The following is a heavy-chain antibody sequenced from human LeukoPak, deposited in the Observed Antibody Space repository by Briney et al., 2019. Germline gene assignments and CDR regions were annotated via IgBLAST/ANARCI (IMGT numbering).Heavy chain of an antibody. J-gene: IGHJ4*02. Sequence: GGSLRLSCAASGFTFSSYAMSWVRQAPGKGLEWVSAISGSGGSTYYADSVKGRFTISRDNAKNSLYLQMNSLRAEDTAVYYCARFAMVRGVTPFDYWGQGTLVTVSS. CDR3: ARFAMVRGVTPFDY. V-gene: IGHV3-23*01. D-gene: IGHD3-10*01. CDR2: ISGSGGST. CDR1: GFTFSSYA.